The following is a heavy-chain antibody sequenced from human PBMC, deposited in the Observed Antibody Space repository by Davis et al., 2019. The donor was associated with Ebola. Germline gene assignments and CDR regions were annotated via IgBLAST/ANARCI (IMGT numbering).Heavy chain of an antibody. CDR2: IYYSGIT. J-gene: IGHJ4*02. CDR1: GGSIISSSSY. V-gene: IGHV4-39*01. D-gene: IGHD6-19*01. CDR3: ASRAVYGYSSARFDY. Sequence: SETLSLTCTVSGGSIISSSSYWGWIRQPPRKGLEWIGSIYYSGITYYNPSLKSRVTISVDTSKNQFSLKLSSVTAADTAVYYCASRAVYGYSSARFDYWGQGTLVTVSS.